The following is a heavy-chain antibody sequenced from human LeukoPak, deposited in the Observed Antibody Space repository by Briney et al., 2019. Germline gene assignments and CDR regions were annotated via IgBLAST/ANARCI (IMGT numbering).Heavy chain of an antibody. Sequence: GGSLRLSCAASGFTFSSYEMNWVRQAPGKGLEWVSYISSSGSTIYYADSVKGRFTISRDNAKNSLYLQMNSLRAVDTAVYYCARDTSIAAAGFYGMDVWGQGTTVTVSS. D-gene: IGHD6-13*01. V-gene: IGHV3-48*03. J-gene: IGHJ6*02. CDR3: ARDTSIAAAGFYGMDV. CDR2: ISSSGSTI. CDR1: GFTFSSYE.